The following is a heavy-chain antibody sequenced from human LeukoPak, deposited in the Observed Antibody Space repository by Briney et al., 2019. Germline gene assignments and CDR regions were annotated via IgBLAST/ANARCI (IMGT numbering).Heavy chain of an antibody. CDR3: AREADTAMVP. Sequence: AAVKVSLKSSGYTFTGYYMHLVRLDPGPGLEWMGLINLYSGGRNYAQKLQGWVTMTRDTYISKAYMELSRLRSDDTDVYYCAREADTAMVPWGQGTLVTVSS. J-gene: IGHJ5*02. D-gene: IGHD5-18*01. V-gene: IGHV1-2*04. CDR2: INLYSGGR. CDR1: GYTFTGYY.